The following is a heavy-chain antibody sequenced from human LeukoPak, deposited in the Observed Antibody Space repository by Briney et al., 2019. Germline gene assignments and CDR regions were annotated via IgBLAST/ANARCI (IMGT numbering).Heavy chain of an antibody. D-gene: IGHD6-6*01. J-gene: IGHJ4*02. CDR3: ARTAARRFDY. V-gene: IGHV1-46*01. CDR1: GYTFPSYF. CDR2: INPTGGSA. Sequence: ASVKVSCKASGYTFPSYFMHWVRQAPRQGLEWMGIINPTGGSATYAQKSQGRVTMTRDTSTSTVYMELSSLRSDDTAVYYCARTAARRFDYWGQGTLVTVSS.